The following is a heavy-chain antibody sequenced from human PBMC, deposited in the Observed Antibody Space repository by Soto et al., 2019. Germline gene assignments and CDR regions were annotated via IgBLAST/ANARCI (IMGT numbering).Heavy chain of an antibody. J-gene: IGHJ4*02. D-gene: IGHD6-6*01. V-gene: IGHV1-18*01. CDR2: ISGHNGNT. CDR1: GYTFTRFG. CDR3: ARVFEAGGQLVGGFDF. Sequence: QVQLVQSGTEVKKPGASVKVSCKASGYTFTRFGINWVRQAPGQGLEWMGWISGHNGNTHSAQNSKGRVTVITDTSTSTSYMELRSLRSDDTAVYYCARVFEAGGQLVGGFDFWGQGTLVTVSS.